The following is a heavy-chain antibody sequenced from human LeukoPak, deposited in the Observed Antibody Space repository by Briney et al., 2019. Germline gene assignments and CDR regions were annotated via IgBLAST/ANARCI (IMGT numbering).Heavy chain of an antibody. CDR3: ARVGYCSSTSCYNWPDY. D-gene: IGHD2-2*02. CDR2: IYYSGST. Sequence: SETLSLTCTVSGGSISSYYWSWIRRPPGKGLEWIGYIYYSGSTNYNPSLKSRVTISVDTSKNQFSLKLSSVTAADTAVYYCARVGYCSSTSCYNWPDYWGQGTLVTVSS. V-gene: IGHV4-59*08. CDR1: GGSISSYY. J-gene: IGHJ4*02.